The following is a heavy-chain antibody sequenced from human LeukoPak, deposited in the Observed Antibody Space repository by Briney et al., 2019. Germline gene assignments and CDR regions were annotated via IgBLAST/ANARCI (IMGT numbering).Heavy chain of an antibody. CDR3: ARVGSIAAAGSPDY. CDR2: ISNSGSHT. V-gene: IGHV3-11*06. Sequence: GGSLRLSCAASGFTVSSNYMSWFRQAPGRGLEWVSYISNSGSHTSYADSVKGRFTISRGNAKNSLSLQVNSLRADDTAVYYCARVGSIAAAGSPDYWGQGTLVTVSS. D-gene: IGHD6-13*01. CDR1: GFTVSSNY. J-gene: IGHJ4*02.